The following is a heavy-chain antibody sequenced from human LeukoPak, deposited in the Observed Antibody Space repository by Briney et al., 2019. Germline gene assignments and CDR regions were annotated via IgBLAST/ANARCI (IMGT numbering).Heavy chain of an antibody. J-gene: IGHJ4*02. D-gene: IGHD3-10*01. CDR1: GGSISSYY. V-gene: IGHV4-59*08. CDR2: IYYSGST. Sequence: SETLSLTCTVSGGSISSYYWSWIRQPPGKGLEWIGYIYYSGSTNYNPSLKSRVTISVDTSKNQFSLKLSSVTAADTAVYYCAGQLWFGELFWGQGTLVTVSS. CDR3: AGQLWFGELF.